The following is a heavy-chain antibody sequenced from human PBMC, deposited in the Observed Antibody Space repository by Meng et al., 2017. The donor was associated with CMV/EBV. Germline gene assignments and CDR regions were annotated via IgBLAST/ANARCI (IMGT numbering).Heavy chain of an antibody. CDR1: CHTLTSYY. V-gene: IGHV1-2*01. J-gene: IGHJ4*02. Sequence: VQSCADVRMPGSEGKSLCGVSCHTLTSYYSRSARHAPGQGLELMGCRNPNSGGTNYSQKFQSRGTRTRHTSINTAYMEMSRLRSDDTVVYYYARHYDYDDYWGQGTLVTVSS. D-gene: IGHD3-16*01. CDR3: ARHYDYDDY. CDR2: RNPNSGGT.